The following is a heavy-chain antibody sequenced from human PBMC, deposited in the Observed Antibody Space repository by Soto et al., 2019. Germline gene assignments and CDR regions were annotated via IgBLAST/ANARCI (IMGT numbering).Heavy chain of an antibody. V-gene: IGHV4-30-4*01. CDR2: ISYSGSA. CDR1: GGSISSGDHY. CDR3: ARDGWHRVRGVSISGGMGV. J-gene: IGHJ6*02. Sequence: SETLSLTCTVSGGSISSGDHYWSWIRHPPGKGLEWLGYISYSGSAYYNPSLKSRFTISIDTSKNQFSMNLRSVTAAGTAVYYCARDGWHRVRGVSISGGMGVWDQGTTVAVSS. D-gene: IGHD3-10*01.